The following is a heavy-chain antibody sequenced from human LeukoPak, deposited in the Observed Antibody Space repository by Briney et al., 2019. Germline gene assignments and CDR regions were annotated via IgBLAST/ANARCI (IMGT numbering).Heavy chain of an antibody. Sequence: SGGSLRLSCAASGFTFSDYYMSWIRQAPGKGLEWVSYISYSGSTKYYADSVKGRFTISRDNAKNSLFLQMNSLRAEDTAIYYCARTHLYGILPGYPGGPLDYSGQGTPVTGPS. J-gene: IGHJ4*02. CDR3: ARTHLYGILPGYPGGPLDY. V-gene: IGHV3-11*01. CDR2: ISYSGSTK. CDR1: GFTFSDYY. D-gene: IGHD3-9*01.